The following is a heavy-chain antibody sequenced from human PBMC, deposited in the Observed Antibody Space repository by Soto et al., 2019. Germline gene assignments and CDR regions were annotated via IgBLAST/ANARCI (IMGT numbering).Heavy chain of an antibody. J-gene: IGHJ5*02. CDR1: GFTFSSFG. V-gene: IGHV3-30*18. CDR3: AKQGVYYDILTGFQKGAWFGP. D-gene: IGHD3-9*01. CDR2: ISHDERNE. Sequence: QVRLVESGGGVVQPGRSLRLSCAASGFTFSSFGMHWARQAPGKGLEWVAFISHDERNEFYSDFVKGRFSISRDNSNNTVFLQMNRLRLEDTAVYFCAKQGVYYDILTGFQKGAWFGPWGQGILVTVSS.